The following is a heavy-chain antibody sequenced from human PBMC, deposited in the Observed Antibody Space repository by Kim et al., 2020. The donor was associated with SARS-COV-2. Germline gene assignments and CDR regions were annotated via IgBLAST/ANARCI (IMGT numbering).Heavy chain of an antibody. CDR3: TRTPPSYYYDSSGYNNYFDY. J-gene: IGHJ4*02. V-gene: IGHV4-59*01. CDR2: IYYSGST. CDR1: GGSISSYY. Sequence: SETLSLICTVSGGSISSYYWSWIRQPPGKGLEWIGYIYYSGSTNYNPSLKSRVTISVDTSKNQFSLKLSSVTAADTAVYYCTRTPPSYYYDSSGYNNYFDYWGQGTLVTVSS. D-gene: IGHD3-22*01.